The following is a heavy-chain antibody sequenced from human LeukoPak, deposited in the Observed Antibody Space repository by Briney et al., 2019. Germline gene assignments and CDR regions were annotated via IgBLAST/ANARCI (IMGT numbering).Heavy chain of an antibody. Sequence: ASVKVSCKASRGTFSSYAISWVRQAPGQGLEWMGGIIPIFGTANYAQKFQGRVTITADESTSTAYMELSSLRSEDTAVYYCARAPTGGDYFYYYYMDVWGKGTTVTISS. CDR3: ARAPTGGDYFYYYYMDV. CDR2: IIPIFGTA. J-gene: IGHJ6*03. D-gene: IGHD2-21*02. CDR1: RGTFSSYA. V-gene: IGHV1-69*13.